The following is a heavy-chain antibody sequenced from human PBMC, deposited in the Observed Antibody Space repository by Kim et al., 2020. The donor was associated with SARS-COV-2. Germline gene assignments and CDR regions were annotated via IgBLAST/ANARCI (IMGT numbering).Heavy chain of an antibody. CDR1: GFTVSSNY. Sequence: GGSLRLSCAASGFTVSSNYMSWVRQAPWKGLEWVSVIYSGGSTYYADSVKGRFTISRDNSKNTLYLQMNSLRAEDTAVYYCARDRNIIAASKAFDIWGQGTMVTVSS. CDR3: ARDRNIIAASKAFDI. J-gene: IGHJ3*02. D-gene: IGHD6-13*01. CDR2: IYSGGST. V-gene: IGHV3-66*01.